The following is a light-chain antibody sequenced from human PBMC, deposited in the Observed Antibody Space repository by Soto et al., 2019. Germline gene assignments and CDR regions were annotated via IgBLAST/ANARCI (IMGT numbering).Light chain of an antibody. Sequence: QSALTQPPSASGSPGQSVTISCTGTGSDVGGYNYVSWYQQHPGKAPKLMIYEVSKRPSGVPDRFSGSKSGNTASLTVSGLQAEDEADYYCSSYAGSNSVGVFGGGTKVTVL. V-gene: IGLV2-8*01. CDR3: SSYAGSNSVGV. CDR2: EVS. CDR1: GSDVGGYNY. J-gene: IGLJ2*01.